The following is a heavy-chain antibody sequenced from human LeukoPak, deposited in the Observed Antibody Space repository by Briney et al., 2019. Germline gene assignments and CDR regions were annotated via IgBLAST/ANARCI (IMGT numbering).Heavy chain of an antibody. CDR1: GYTFTGYY. CDR3: ARVDGYDFWSYYFDY. D-gene: IGHD3-3*01. J-gene: IGHJ4*02. Sequence: GASVKVSCKASGYTFTGYYMHWVRQAPGQGLEWMGWINPNSGGTNYAQKFQGRATMTRDTSISTAYMELSRLRSDDTAVYYCARVDGYDFWSYYFDYWGQGTLVTVSS. V-gene: IGHV1-2*02. CDR2: INPNSGGT.